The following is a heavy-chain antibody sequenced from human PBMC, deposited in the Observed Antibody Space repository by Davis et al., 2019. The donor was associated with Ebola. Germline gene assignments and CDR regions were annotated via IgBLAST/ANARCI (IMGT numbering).Heavy chain of an antibody. V-gene: IGHV4-4*08. CDR2: IYSSGTT. CDR1: SGSISPYY. CDR3: ARPGRFCSGRLCYSGDGFDV. D-gene: IGHD2-15*01. Sequence: SETLSLTCTVSSGSISPYYWSWIRQTPGKGLEWIGYIYSSGTTNYNPSLKSRVTISIDTSKSQFSLKLTSVTAADTAVYYCARPGRFCSGRLCYSGDGFDVWGQGTVVTVSS. J-gene: IGHJ3*01.